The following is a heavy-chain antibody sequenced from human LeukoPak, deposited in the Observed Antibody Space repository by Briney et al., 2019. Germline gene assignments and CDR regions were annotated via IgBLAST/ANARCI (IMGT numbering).Heavy chain of an antibody. CDR2: ISGSGGST. CDR1: GFTFSSYA. J-gene: IGHJ4*02. D-gene: IGHD3-22*01. V-gene: IGHV3-23*01. Sequence: GGSLRLSCAASGFTFSSYAMSWVRQAPGKGLEWVSAISGSGGSTYYADSVKGRFTISRDNSKNTLYLQMNSLRAEDTAVYYCAKCTALVVIITPIFDYWGQGALVTVSS. CDR3: AKCTALVVIITPIFDY.